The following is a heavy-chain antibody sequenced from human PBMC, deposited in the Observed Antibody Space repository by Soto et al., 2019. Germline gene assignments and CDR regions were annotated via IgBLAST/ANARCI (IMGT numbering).Heavy chain of an antibody. CDR1: GFTLRDYW. Sequence: EVQLVESGGGLVQPGGSLRLSCAASGFTLRDYWMSWVRQAPGKGLEWVANIKQDGSEIYYVDSVEGRFTISRDNAKNSLFLQMNGLRAEDTAVYYCLITTSAFDIWGQGTLVTVSS. D-gene: IGHD4-4*01. CDR2: IKQDGSEI. V-gene: IGHV3-7*01. CDR3: LITTSAFDI. J-gene: IGHJ3*02.